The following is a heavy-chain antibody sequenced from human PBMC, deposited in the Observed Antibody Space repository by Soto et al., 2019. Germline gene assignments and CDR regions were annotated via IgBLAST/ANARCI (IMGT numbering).Heavy chain of an antibody. V-gene: IGHV3-30-3*01. Sequence: GGSLRLSCAASGFTFRSYAIHWVRQAPGKGLEWVAVISNDGNKKDYADSVKGRFTISRDNSKNTLDLQMSSLRPEDTAVYYCARPLDGSGSYYRWFDPWGQGTLVTVSS. CDR2: ISNDGNKK. J-gene: IGHJ5*02. CDR1: GFTFRSYA. CDR3: ARPLDGSGSYYRWFDP. D-gene: IGHD3-10*01.